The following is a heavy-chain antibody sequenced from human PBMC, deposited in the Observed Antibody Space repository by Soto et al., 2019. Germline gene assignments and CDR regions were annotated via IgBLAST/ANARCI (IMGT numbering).Heavy chain of an antibody. CDR2: MYHSGTF. D-gene: IGHD3-10*01. Sequence: SETLSLTCAVSGGSIGGVGYSWSWIRQPPGGGLEWIGYMYHSGTFLKSPSLKTRLTMSLDMSKNQFSLTLNSMTAADTSVYYCARAQFYSGSGNYNNLMFDAWGQGIQVTVSS. V-gene: IGHV4-30-2*01. CDR3: ARAQFYSGSGNYNNLMFDA. J-gene: IGHJ5*02. CDR1: GGSIGGVGYS.